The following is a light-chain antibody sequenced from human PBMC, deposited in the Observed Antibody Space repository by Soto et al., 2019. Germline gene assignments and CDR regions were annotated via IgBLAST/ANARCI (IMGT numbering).Light chain of an antibody. CDR2: DVT. Sequence: QSALTQPASVSGSPGRSVTISCTGTSSDVGDFNYVSWYQHLPGRAPKLIIYDVTNRPSGISYRFSASKSGRTASLTISGLQAEDEADYYCSSYSSSTTHEVFGGGTQLTVL. CDR1: SSDVGDFNY. CDR3: SSYSSSTTHEV. V-gene: IGLV2-14*03. J-gene: IGLJ2*01.